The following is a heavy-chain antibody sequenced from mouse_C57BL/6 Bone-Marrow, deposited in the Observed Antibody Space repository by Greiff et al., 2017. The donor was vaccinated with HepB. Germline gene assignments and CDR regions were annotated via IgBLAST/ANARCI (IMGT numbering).Heavy chain of an antibody. J-gene: IGHJ4*01. V-gene: IGHV1-81*01. CDR1: GYTFTSYG. D-gene: IGHD2-4*01. CDR3: ARTDYDGPYYDAMDY. CDR2: IYPRSGNT. Sequence: QVQLQQSGAELARPGASVKLSCKASGYTFTSYGISWVKQRTGQGLEWIGEIYPRSGNTYYNEKFKGKATLTADKSSSTAYMELRSLTSEDSAVYFGARTDYDGPYYDAMDYWGQGTSVTVSS.